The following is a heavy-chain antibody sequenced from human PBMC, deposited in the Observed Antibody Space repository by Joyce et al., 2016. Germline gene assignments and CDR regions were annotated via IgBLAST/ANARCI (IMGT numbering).Heavy chain of an antibody. Sequence: QAHLVQSGAEVKKPGASLKVSCKASGYGFAGYYIHWMRQAPGQGLEWMGWINPNPGRTDYVQNFQGGVAMTMDTSISTVYMELSSLKSDDTAVYYCARDAGGNWNSVPYWFFDLWGRGSLVTVSS. CDR2: INPNPGRT. V-gene: IGHV1-2*02. CDR3: ARDAGGNWNSVPYWFFDL. J-gene: IGHJ2*01. D-gene: IGHD1-7*01. CDR1: GYGFAGYY.